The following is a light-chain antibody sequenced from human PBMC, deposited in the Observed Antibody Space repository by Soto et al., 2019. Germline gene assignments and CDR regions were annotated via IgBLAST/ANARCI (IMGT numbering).Light chain of an antibody. CDR1: QIFSSST. CDR2: GAS. J-gene: IGKJ3*01. Sequence: EIVLTQSPGTLSLAPGERATLSCRASQIFSSSTLAWYQQRPGQAPRLLIYGASTRATGIPGRFGGSGSGTDFTLTISRLEPEDFAVYYCQHYGYSTWVTFGPGTKVDI. V-gene: IGKV3-20*01. CDR3: QHYGYSTWVT.